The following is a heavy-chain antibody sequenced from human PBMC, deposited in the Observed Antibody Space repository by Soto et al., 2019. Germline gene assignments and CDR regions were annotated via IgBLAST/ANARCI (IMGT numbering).Heavy chain of an antibody. CDR2: ISWNSGSI. D-gene: IGHD6-13*01. J-gene: IGHJ5*02. CDR3: AKWASSSWYEVGWFDP. CDR1: GFTFDDYA. V-gene: IGHV3-9*01. Sequence: EVPLVESGGGLVQPGRSLRLSCAASGFTFDDYAMHWVRQAPGKGLEWVSGISWNSGSIGYADSVKGRFTISRDNAKNSLYLQMNSLRAEDTALYYCAKWASSSWYEVGWFDPWGQGTLVTVSS.